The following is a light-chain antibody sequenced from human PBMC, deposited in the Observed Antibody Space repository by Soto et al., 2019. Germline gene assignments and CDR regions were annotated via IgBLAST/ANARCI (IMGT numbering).Light chain of an antibody. CDR1: QSVGSS. CDR2: GAS. J-gene: IGKJ3*01. V-gene: IGKV3-15*01. CDR3: QQYNNWPGT. Sequence: EIVMTQSPATLSVSPDERATLSCRASQSVGSSVAWYQQKPGQAPRLLIYGASARAPGIPVRFGGSGSGTEFTLTIYSLQSEDFAFYYCQQYNNWPGTFGPGTKVDIK.